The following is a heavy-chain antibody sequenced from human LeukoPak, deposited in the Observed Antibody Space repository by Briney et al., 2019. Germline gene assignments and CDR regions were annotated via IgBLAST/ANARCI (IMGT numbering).Heavy chain of an antibody. V-gene: IGHV3-74*01. J-gene: IGHJ4*02. D-gene: IGHD6-19*01. CDR3: ARVRSSGWSYFDY. CDR1: GFTFSSYW. CDR2: INSDGSST. Sequence: GGSLRLSCAASGFTFSSYWMHWVRQAPGKGRVWVSRINSDGSSTSYADSVKGRFTISRDNVKNTLYLQMNSLRAEDTAVYYCARVRSSGWSYFDYWGQGTLVTVSS.